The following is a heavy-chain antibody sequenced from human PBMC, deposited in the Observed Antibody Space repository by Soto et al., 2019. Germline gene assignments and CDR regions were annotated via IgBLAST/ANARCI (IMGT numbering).Heavy chain of an antibody. V-gene: IGHV3-23*01. CDR3: AKEMGDYYDSSGSWFDP. J-gene: IGHJ5*02. D-gene: IGHD3-22*01. CDR1: GFTFSSYV. Sequence: GGSLRLSCAASGFTFSSYVMSWVRQAPGKGLEWVSAISGSGGNTYYADSVKGRFTISRDNSKNTLFLQMNSLRAEDTALYFCAKEMGDYYDSSGSWFDPWGQ. CDR2: ISGSGGNT.